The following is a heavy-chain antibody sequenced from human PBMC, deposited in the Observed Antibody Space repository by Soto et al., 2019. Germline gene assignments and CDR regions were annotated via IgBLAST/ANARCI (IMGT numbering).Heavy chain of an antibody. CDR3: ARVMGTKSPLFDY. CDR2: IWYDGSNK. CDR1: GFTFSSYG. D-gene: IGHD5-12*01. J-gene: IGHJ4*02. Sequence: GGSLRLSCAASGFTFSSYGMHWVRQAPGKGLEWVAVIWYDGSNKYYADSVKGRFTISRDNSKNTLYLQMNSLRAEDTAVYYCARVMGTKSPLFDYWGQGTLVTVSS. V-gene: IGHV3-33*01.